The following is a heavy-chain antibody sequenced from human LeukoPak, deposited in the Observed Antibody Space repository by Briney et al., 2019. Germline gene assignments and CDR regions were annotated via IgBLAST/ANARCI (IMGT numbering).Heavy chain of an antibody. CDR1: GFPFSNYW. Sequence: GGSLILSCAASGFPFSNYWMHWVRQAPGKGLVWVSRVNSDGSTTNYADSVKGRFTISRDNAENTLYMRMNSLRPEDTAVYYCARGYYSSSRFDSWGLGTLVTVSS. J-gene: IGHJ4*02. D-gene: IGHD6-13*01. V-gene: IGHV3-74*01. CDR3: ARGYYSSSRFDS. CDR2: VNSDGSTT.